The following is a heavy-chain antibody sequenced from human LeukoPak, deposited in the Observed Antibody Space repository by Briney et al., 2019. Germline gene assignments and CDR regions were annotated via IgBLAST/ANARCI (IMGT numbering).Heavy chain of an antibody. CDR2: ISAYNGDT. CDR3: ARDPSNTSGWYIFFDY. D-gene: IGHD6-19*01. V-gene: IGHV1-18*04. Sequence: GASVKVSCKASGYTFTDHYMHWVRQAPGQGLEWMGWISAYNGDTKYAQKLQGRVTMTTDTSTSTAYMELRSLRSDDTAVYYCARDPSNTSGWYIFFDYWGQGTVVTVSS. J-gene: IGHJ4*02. CDR1: GYTFTDHY.